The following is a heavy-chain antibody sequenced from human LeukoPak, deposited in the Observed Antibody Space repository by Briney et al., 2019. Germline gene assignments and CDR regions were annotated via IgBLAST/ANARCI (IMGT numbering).Heavy chain of an antibody. V-gene: IGHV3-23*01. CDR1: GFTFSSYA. D-gene: IGHD1-26*01. CDR3: ATHPGSTIPPFDY. CDR2: ISGSGGST. J-gene: IGHJ4*02. Sequence: PGGSLRLSCAASGFTFSSYAMSWIRQAPGKGLEWVSAISGSGGSTYYADSVKGRFTISRDNSKNTLYLQMNSLRAEDTAVYYCATHPGSTIPPFDYWGQGTLVTVSS.